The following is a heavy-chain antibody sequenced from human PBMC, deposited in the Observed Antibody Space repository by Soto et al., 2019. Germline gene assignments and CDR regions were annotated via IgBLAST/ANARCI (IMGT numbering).Heavy chain of an antibody. D-gene: IGHD6-13*01. CDR3: ARGQGAAAGHSNFDY. V-gene: IGHV4-30-2*01. J-gene: IGHJ4*02. CDR1: DGSISGTTYS. CDR2: IYDSGNT. Sequence: SETLSLTCAVSDGSISGTTYSWSWIRKPPGKGLEWIGYIYDSGNTYYNPSLKSQFSISVDRSKNQFSLKLSSVTAADTAVYYCARGQGAAAGHSNFDYWGQGALVTVSS.